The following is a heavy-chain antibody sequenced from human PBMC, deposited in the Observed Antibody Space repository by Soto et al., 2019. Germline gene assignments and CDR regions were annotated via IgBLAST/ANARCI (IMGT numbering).Heavy chain of an antibody. CDR3: VSPEGYYDSSGYTLDY. CDR2: MFYSGNT. D-gene: IGHD3-22*01. J-gene: IGHJ4*02. CDR1: GGSISSGDYY. V-gene: IGHV4-39*01. Sequence: SETLSLTCTVSGGSISSGDYYWGWIRQPPGKGLEWIGSMFYSGNTYYNPSLKSRVTLSIDTSKNQFSLKLNSVTAADTAVYYCVSPEGYYDSSGYTLDYWGQGTLVTVSS.